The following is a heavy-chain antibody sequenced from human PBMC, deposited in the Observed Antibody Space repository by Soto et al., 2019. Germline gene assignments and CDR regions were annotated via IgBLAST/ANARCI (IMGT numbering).Heavy chain of an antibody. J-gene: IGHJ4*02. Sequence: ASVKVSCKASGYTFTTYDLNWVRQAPGQGLEWIGWMTPHSGKTGYARKFLGRVTMTTDTCIIPAYMELSSLRSEDTGVYFCGRAWEVPAATFVSRSQRSLVTVSS. V-gene: IGHV1-8*01. CDR1: GYTFTTYD. D-gene: IGHD2-2*01. CDR3: GRAWEVPAATFVS. CDR2: MTPHSGKT.